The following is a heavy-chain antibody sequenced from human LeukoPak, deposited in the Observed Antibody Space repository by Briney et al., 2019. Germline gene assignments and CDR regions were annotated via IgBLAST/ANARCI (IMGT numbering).Heavy chain of an antibody. Sequence: SETLSLTCTVSGDSIGTYYWSWIRRPPGKGLAWIGHVYYAGITDYNPSLQSRVTISVDPSRNQLSLKLNSVTAADTAVYYCARQGYKSGWYPTFDFWGPGTQVIVSS. CDR1: GDSIGTYY. CDR3: ARQGYKSGWYPTFDF. CDR2: VYYAGIT. J-gene: IGHJ4*02. V-gene: IGHV4-59*01. D-gene: IGHD6-19*01.